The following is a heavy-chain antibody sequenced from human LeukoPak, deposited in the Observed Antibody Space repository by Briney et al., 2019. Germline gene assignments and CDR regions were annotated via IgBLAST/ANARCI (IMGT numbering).Heavy chain of an antibody. V-gene: IGHV3-53*05. CDR2: IYADGNT. CDR1: GFIVNTNY. D-gene: IGHD1-26*01. J-gene: IGHJ4*02. CDR3: AKGKWELRADYFDY. Sequence: GGSLRLSCAASGFIVNTNYMTWVRQAPGRGLEWVSFIYADGNTYYADSVKGRFTISRDNSKNTLNLQMNSLRTEDTAVYYCAKGKWELRADYFDYWGQGTLVTVSS.